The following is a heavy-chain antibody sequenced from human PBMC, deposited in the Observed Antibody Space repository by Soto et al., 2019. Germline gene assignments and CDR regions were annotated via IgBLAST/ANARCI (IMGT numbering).Heavy chain of an antibody. CDR1: VFTFSSYG. J-gene: IGHJ6*02. D-gene: IGHD5-12*01. V-gene: IGHV3-33*01. CDR2: IWYDGSNK. CDR3: ARDQNGYNYRYYYYYGMDV. Sequence: GGSLRPSCAASVFTFSSYGMHWVRQAPGKGLEWVAVIWYDGSNKYYADSVKGRFTISRDNSKNTLYLQMNSLRAEDTAVYYCARDQNGYNYRYYYYYGMDVWGQGTTVTVSS.